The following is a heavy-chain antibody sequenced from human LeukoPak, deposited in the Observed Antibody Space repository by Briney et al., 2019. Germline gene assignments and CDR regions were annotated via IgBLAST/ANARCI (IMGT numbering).Heavy chain of an antibody. CDR2: ISGSGDGA. CDR1: GFTFSTYA. Sequence: SGGSLRLSCAASGFTFSTYAMSWVRQAPRKGLQWVSLISGSGDGAHYADSVKGRFTISRDNSKNTVYLQMTNLRAEDTAAYYCAKGYIQLWWFDYWGQGTLVTVSS. D-gene: IGHD2-21*01. J-gene: IGHJ4*02. CDR3: AKGYIQLWWFDY. V-gene: IGHV3-23*01.